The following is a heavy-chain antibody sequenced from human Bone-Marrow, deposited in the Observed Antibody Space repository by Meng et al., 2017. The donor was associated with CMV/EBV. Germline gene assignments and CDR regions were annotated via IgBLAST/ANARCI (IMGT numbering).Heavy chain of an antibody. CDR2: ISSNGGST. J-gene: IGHJ3*02. V-gene: IGHV3-64*02. Sequence: LSLTCAASGFTFSSYAMHWVRQAPGKGLEYVSAISSNGGSTYYADSVKGRFTISRDNSKNTLYLQMGSLRAEDMAVYYCARGGGELYDDVFDIWGQGTMVTVSS. CDR3: ARGGGELYDDVFDI. CDR1: GFTFSSYA. D-gene: IGHD1-26*01.